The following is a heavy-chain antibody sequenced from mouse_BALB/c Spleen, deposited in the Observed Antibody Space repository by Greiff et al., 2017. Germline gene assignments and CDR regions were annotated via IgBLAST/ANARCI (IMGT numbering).Heavy chain of an antibody. CDR1: GFTFSSYA. CDR3: ARGAQAWFAY. J-gene: IGHJ3*01. CDR2: ISSGGST. Sequence: EVKLMESGGGLVKPGGSLKLSCAASGFTFSSYAMSWVRQTPEKRLEWVASISSGGSTYYPDSVKGRFTISRDNARNILYLQMSSLRSEDTAMYYCARGAQAWFAYWGQGTLVTVSA. V-gene: IGHV5-6-5*01.